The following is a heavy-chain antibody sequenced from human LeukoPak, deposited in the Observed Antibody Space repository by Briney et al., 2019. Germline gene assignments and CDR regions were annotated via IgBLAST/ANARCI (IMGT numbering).Heavy chain of an antibody. V-gene: IGHV1-3*01. CDR2: INPDNGNT. CDR3: ARENYHDNSGLPNFFDP. D-gene: IGHD3-22*01. CDR1: GYTFSIHA. J-gene: IGHJ5*02. Sequence: ASVKVSCKASGYTFSIHAIHWVRLAPGQRLEWMGWINPDNGNTKYSQKFQGRVAITRDTSATTAYMDLSSLTSEDTAVYYCARENYHDNSGLPNFFDPWGQGTLVTVSS.